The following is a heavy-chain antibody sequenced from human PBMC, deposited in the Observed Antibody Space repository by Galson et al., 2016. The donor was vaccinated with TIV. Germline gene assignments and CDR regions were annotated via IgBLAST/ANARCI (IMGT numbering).Heavy chain of an antibody. CDR1: GFTFGVYV. D-gene: IGHD1-14*01. CDR3: AKSGTNLIDY. V-gene: IGHV3-23*01. CDR2: ISGSGGSA. J-gene: IGHJ4*02. Sequence: SLRLSCAASGFTFGVYVMTWVRQAPGKGLEWMSNISGSGGSASYADSVKGRFTISRDNSKNTLYLQMNGLRADDTAVYYCAKSGTNLIDYWGQGTLVSVFS.